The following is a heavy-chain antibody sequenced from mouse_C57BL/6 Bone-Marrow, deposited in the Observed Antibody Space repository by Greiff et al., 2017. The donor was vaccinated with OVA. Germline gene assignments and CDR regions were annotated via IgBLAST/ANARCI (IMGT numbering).Heavy chain of an antibody. CDR2: IDPSDSYT. V-gene: IGHV1-50*01. J-gene: IGHJ1*03. CDR1: GYTFTSYW. D-gene: IGHD1-1*01. CDR3: ARGWYCGSSDL. Sequence: VQLQQPGAELVKPGASVKLSCKASGYTFTSYWMQWVKQRPGQGLEWIGEIDPSDSYTNYNQKFKGKATLTVDTSSSTAYMQLSSLTSEDSAVYYCARGWYCGSSDLWGTGTTVTVSS.